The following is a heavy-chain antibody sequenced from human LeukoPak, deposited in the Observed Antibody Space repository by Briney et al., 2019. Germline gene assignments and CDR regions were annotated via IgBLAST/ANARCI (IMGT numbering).Heavy chain of an antibody. V-gene: IGHV4-34*01. CDR3: ARDSGTTGEVKFDP. CDR1: GGSFSGYY. D-gene: IGHD4-17*01. J-gene: IGHJ5*02. CDR2: INHSGST. Sequence: SETLSLTCAVYGGSFSGYYWSWIRQPPGKGLEWIGEINHSGSTNYNPSLKSRVTMSIDTSKNQFSLKLSFVTAADTAVYYCARDSGTTGEVKFDPWGQGTLVTVSS.